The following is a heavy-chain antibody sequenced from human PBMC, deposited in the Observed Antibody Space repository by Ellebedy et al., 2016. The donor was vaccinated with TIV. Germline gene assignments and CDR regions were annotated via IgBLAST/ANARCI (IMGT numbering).Heavy chain of an antibody. V-gene: IGHV3-9*01. D-gene: IGHD5-18*01. CDR3: ARVAVAGYGFDI. J-gene: IGHJ3*02. CDR1: GFTFDDYG. CDR2: ISWNSGSI. Sequence: GGSLRLSCAASGFTFDDYGMHWVRQAPGKGLEWVSGISWNSGSIGYADSVKGRFTISRDNAKDSVYLQMNSLRGEDTALYYCARVAVAGYGFDIWGRGTMVTVSS.